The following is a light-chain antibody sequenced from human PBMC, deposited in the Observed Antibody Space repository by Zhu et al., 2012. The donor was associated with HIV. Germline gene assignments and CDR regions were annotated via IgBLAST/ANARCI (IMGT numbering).Light chain of an antibody. J-gene: IGKJ2*01. CDR3: QQYYTPSYT. CDR2: EAS. Sequence: DIQMTQSPSTLSASVGDRVTITCRASQSVYKWLAWYQQKPEKAPKLLIYEASSLETGVPSRFSGSGSGTEFTLTISSLQPDDFATYSCQQYYTPSYTFGQGTKLQTK. V-gene: IGKV1-5*03. CDR1: QSVYKW.